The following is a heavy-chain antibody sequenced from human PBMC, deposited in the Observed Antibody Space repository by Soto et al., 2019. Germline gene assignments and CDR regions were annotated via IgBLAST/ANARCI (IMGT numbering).Heavy chain of an antibody. V-gene: IGHV4-30-4*01. CDR3: ARHVPAMASLYFDY. CDR2: IYYSGST. Sequence: TLSLTCTVSGGSISSGDYYWSWIRQPPGKGLVWIGYIYYSGSTNYNPSLKSRVTISVDTSKNQVSLKLSSVTAADTAVYYCARHVPAMASLYFDYWGQGTLVTVSS. CDR1: GGSISSGDYY. D-gene: IGHD5-18*01. J-gene: IGHJ4*02.